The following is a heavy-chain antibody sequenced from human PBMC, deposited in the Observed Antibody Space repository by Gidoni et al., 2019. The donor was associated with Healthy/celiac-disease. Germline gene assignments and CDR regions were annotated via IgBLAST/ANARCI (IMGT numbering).Heavy chain of an antibody. V-gene: IGHV3-48*03. CDR2: ISSSGSTI. Sequence: EAQLVESGGGLVQPGGSRRHSCAAAGFPFSSYVMNWVRQAPGKGLEWVSYISSSGSTIYYADSVKGRFTISRDNAKNSLYLQMNSLRAEDTAVYYCAGVNSIVVVPTADYWGQGTLVTVSS. J-gene: IGHJ4*02. D-gene: IGHD2-2*01. CDR3: AGVNSIVVVPTADY. CDR1: GFPFSSYV.